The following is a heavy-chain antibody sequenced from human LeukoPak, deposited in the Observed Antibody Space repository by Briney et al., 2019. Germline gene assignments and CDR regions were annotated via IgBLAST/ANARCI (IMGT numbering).Heavy chain of an antibody. D-gene: IGHD2-2*01. V-gene: IGHV3-30*04. CDR2: ISYDGSNK. CDR1: GFTSSSYA. Sequence: GGSLRLSCAASGFTSSSYAMHWVRQAPGKGLEWVAVISYDGSNKYYADSVKGRFTISRDNSKNTLYLQMNSLRAEDTAVYYCAREKIVVVPAGYFDYWGQGTLVTVSS. J-gene: IGHJ4*02. CDR3: AREKIVVVPAGYFDY.